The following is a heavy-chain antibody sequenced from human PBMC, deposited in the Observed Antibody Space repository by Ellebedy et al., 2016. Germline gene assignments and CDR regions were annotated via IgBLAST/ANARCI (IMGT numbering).Heavy chain of an antibody. CDR3: ARDSAPLYYYYGMDV. CDR2: IKQDGSEK. J-gene: IGHJ6*02. Sequence: GGSLRLSCSASGFGFSTYWMSWVRQAPGKGLEWVANIKQDGSEKHYVDSVRGRFIISRDNAKNSLYLQMNSLRAEDTAVYYCARDSAPLYYYYGMDVWGQGTTVTVSS. V-gene: IGHV3-7*04. CDR1: GFGFSTYW.